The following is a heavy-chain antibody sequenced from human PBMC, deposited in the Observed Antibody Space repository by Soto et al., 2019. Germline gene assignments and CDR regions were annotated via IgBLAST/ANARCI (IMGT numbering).Heavy chain of an antibody. CDR2: ISATGGGT. Sequence: GWSLRLSCSASVFKFSNYAMSWVRQAPGKGLEWVSLISATGGGTYYADSVKGRFTISRDNSHNTLYLQVHSLTAEDTAVYYCAKDRRAGGNSAFYFDFWGQGAQVTVSS. V-gene: IGHV3-23*01. J-gene: IGHJ4*02. D-gene: IGHD3-16*01. CDR1: VFKFSNYA. CDR3: AKDRRAGGNSAFYFDF.